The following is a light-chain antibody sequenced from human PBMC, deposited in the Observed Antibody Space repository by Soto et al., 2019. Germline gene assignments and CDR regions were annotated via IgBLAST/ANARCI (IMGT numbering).Light chain of an antibody. CDR2: GAS. J-gene: IGKJ1*01. CDR3: QQRSNWLWT. V-gene: IGKV3D-20*02. CDR1: QSVRSSY. Sequence: EVVLTQSPGTLSLSPGERATLSCRASQSVRSSYLAWYQQKPGQAPRLLIYGASNRATGIPARFRGSGSGTDFTLTISSLEPEDFAVYYCQQRSNWLWTFGQGTKV.